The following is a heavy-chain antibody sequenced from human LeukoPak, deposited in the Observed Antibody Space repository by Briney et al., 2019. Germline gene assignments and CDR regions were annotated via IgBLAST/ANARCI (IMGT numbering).Heavy chain of an antibody. V-gene: IGHV4-59*12. CDR2: ISNSGST. J-gene: IGHJ4*02. Sequence: SETLSLTCTVSGGSISSYYWSWIRQPPGKGLEWIGYISNSGSTSYNPSLKSRVTISVDTSKNQFSLKLTSVTAADTALYYCARSGRYSYGNFDYWGQGTLVTVSS. CDR1: GGSISSYY. CDR3: ARSGRYSYGNFDY. D-gene: IGHD5-18*01.